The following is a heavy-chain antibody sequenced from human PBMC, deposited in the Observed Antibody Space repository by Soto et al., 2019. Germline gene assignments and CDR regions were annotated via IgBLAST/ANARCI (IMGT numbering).Heavy chain of an antibody. CDR1: VDSVSSNGAA. CDR2: TYYRSKWYN. Sequence: SQTLSLTCSISVDSVSSNGAACNCSLQSPCRGLEWLGRTYYRSKWYNDYAVSVKSRITINPDTSKNQFSLQLNSVTPEDTAVYYCASGGGYSSSWYFDIWGRGTLVTVSS. D-gene: IGHD6-13*01. V-gene: IGHV6-1*01. CDR3: ASGGGYSSSWYFDI. J-gene: IGHJ2*01.